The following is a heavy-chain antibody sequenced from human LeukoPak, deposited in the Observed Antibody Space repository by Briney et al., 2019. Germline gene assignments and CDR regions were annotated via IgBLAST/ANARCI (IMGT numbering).Heavy chain of an antibody. V-gene: IGHV1-69*13. CDR3: ARDSRGYSAAAGNFDY. D-gene: IGHD6-13*01. Sequence: SVKVPCKASGGTFSSYAISWVRQAPGQGLEWMGGIIPIFGTANYAQKFQGRVTITADESTSTAYMELSSLRSEDTAVYYCARDSRGYSAAAGNFDYWGQGTLVTVSS. CDR2: IIPIFGTA. J-gene: IGHJ4*02. CDR1: GGTFSSYA.